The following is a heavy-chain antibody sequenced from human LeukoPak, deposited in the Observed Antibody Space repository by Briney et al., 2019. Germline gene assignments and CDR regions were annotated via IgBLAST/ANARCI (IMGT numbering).Heavy chain of an antibody. Sequence: ASVKVSCKASGYTFTGYYMHWVRQAPRQGLEWMGWLNPHNGDTNYVQKFQGRVTMTRDTSISTAFMELSSLRSDDTAVYYCARVDRRISFYFDYWGQGTLITVSS. CDR2: LNPHNGDT. J-gene: IGHJ4*02. CDR1: GYTFTGYY. V-gene: IGHV1-2*02. D-gene: IGHD3-16*02. CDR3: ARVDRRISFYFDY.